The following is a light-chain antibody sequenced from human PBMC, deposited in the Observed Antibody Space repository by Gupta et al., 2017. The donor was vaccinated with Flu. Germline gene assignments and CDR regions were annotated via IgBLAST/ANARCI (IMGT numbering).Light chain of an antibody. Sequence: QTVVTPEPSFSVSPGGTVTLTCGLTSGSVSTNFYPSWYQQTPGQAPRTLIYNTNVLSSGVPDRFSGSILGNKAALTITGAQADDESDYYCVLYLGSGSWVFGGGTKLTVL. V-gene: IGLV8-61*01. CDR1: SGSVSTNFY. CDR2: NTN. J-gene: IGLJ3*02. CDR3: VLYLGSGSWV.